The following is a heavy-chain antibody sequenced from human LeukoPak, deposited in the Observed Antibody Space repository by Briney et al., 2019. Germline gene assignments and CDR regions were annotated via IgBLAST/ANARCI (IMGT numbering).Heavy chain of an antibody. J-gene: IGHJ4*02. Sequence: SETLSLTCTVSGVSISSYYWSWIRQPPGKGLEWIGYIYSSGNTNYNPSLKSRVTISGDTSKNQFSLKLNTLTAEDTAVYYCGSQAPWEPFFDYWGQRTLVTVSS. CDR3: GSQAPWEPFFDY. D-gene: IGHD1-26*01. CDR2: IYSSGNT. V-gene: IGHV4-4*09. CDR1: GVSISSYY.